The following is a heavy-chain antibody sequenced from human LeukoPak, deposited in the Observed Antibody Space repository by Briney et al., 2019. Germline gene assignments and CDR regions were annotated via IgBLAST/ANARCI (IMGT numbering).Heavy chain of an antibody. J-gene: IGHJ4*02. CDR1: GFTFSSYA. V-gene: IGHV3-23*01. Sequence: GGSLRLSCAASGFTFSSYAMHWVRQAPGKGLEWVSAISGSGGSTYYADSVKGRFTISRDNSKNTLYLQMNSLRAEDTAVYYCAKATIVVVPAAIVDYWGQGTLVTVSS. D-gene: IGHD2-2*02. CDR3: AKATIVVVPAAIVDY. CDR2: ISGSGGST.